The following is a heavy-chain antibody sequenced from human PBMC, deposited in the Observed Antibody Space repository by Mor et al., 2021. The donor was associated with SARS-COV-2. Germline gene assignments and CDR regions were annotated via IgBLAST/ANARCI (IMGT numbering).Heavy chain of an antibody. J-gene: IGHJ4*02. CDR3: ARQTGVAVAPFDH. Sequence: DIRYSPSFQVQITISADKSISTAYLQWSSLKASDTAMYYCARQTGVAVAPFDHWGQGTLVTVSS. D-gene: IGHD6-19*01. V-gene: IGHV5-51*01. CDR2: DI.